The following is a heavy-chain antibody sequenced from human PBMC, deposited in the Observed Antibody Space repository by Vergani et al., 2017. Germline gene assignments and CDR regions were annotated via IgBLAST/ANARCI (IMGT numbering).Heavy chain of an antibody. V-gene: IGHV3-30*03. CDR3: ATKSCGTPGCQIGYFRE. D-gene: IGHD1-1*01. J-gene: IGHJ1*01. CDR2: ISYDGTQK. CDR1: GFTSSYYV. Sequence: QVHLVESGGGVVQPGRSLRLSCVVSGFTSSYYVMHWVRQAPAKGLEWVAVISYDGTQKYYADSVKGRFTISRDNSKSTLYLQMNSLRTENTAVYYCATKSCGTPGCQIGYFREWGQGTLVTVSS.